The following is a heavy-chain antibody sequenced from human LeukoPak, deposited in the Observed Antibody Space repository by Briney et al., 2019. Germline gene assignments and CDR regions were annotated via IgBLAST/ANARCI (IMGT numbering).Heavy chain of an antibody. J-gene: IGHJ6*03. CDR3: ARQDGATTPYYYYYYMDV. CDR2: IYHTGST. CDR1: GGSINGDF. Sequence: PSETLSLTCTVSGGSINGDFWSWFRQPPGKGLGWIGNIYHTGSTKYNPSLKSRVTVSFHTSDNQFSLMLTSVTAADTAVYYCARQDGATTPYYYYYYMDVWGKGTTVTVSS. V-gene: IGHV4-59*08. D-gene: IGHD5-12*01.